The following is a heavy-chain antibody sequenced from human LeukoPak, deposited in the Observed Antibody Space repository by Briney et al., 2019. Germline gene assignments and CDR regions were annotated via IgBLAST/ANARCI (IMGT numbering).Heavy chain of an antibody. CDR1: GGSISSYY. CDR2: IYYSGST. D-gene: IGHD3-22*01. J-gene: IGHJ3*02. V-gene: IGHV4-59*01. Sequence: SETLSLTCTVSGGSISSYYWSWIRQPPGKGLEWIGYIYYSGSTNYNPSLKSRVTISVDTSKNQFSLKLSSVTAADTAVYYCARPYDSSGYYNFDIWGQGTMVTVSS. CDR3: ARPYDSSGYYNFDI.